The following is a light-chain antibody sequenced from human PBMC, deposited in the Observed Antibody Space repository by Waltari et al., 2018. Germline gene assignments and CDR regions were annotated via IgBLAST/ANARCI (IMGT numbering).Light chain of an antibody. CDR3: QSYDSSLRGV. CDR2: GNS. J-gene: IGLJ3*02. Sequence: QSVLTQPPSVSGAPGQRVTISCTGSSSHIGAGYDVPWYQQLPGTAPKLLIYGNSNRPSGVPDRFSGSKSGTSASLAITGLQAEDEADYYCQSYDSSLRGVFGGGTKLTVL. V-gene: IGLV1-40*01. CDR1: SSHIGAGYD.